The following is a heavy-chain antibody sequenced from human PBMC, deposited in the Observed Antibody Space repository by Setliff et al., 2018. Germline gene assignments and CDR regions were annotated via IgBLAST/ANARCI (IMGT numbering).Heavy chain of an antibody. D-gene: IGHD1-26*01. J-gene: IGHJ5*02. Sequence: PSETLSLTCTVSGASLRSGSYYWSWIRQPAGKGLEWSGLPHTSGSTTYNPALNSRVTISVDTSTTQFSLRLTSLTAADTAVYFCARDNTILGATDHWGQGTLVTVSS. CDR3: ARDNTILGATDH. CDR2: PHTSGST. V-gene: IGHV4-61*02. CDR1: GASLRSGSYY.